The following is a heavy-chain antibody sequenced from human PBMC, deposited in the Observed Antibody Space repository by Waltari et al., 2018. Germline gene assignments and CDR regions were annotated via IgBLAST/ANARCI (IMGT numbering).Heavy chain of an antibody. Sequence: QVQLQESGPGLVKPSQTLSLTCPVSGGSISSGSYYWSWIRQPAGKGLEWIGYIYTSGSTNYNPSLKSRVTISVDTSKNQFSLKLSSVTAADTAVYYCARGVRYYDSSGSPRDWGQGTLVTVSS. CDR2: IYTSGST. V-gene: IGHV4-61*09. CDR1: GGSISSGSYY. J-gene: IGHJ4*02. CDR3: ARGVRYYDSSGSPRD. D-gene: IGHD3-22*01.